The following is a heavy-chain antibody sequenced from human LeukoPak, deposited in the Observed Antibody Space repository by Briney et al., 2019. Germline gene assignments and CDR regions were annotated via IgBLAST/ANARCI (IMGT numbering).Heavy chain of an antibody. D-gene: IGHD6-13*01. CDR3: ARDPDLGYGFVAFDI. V-gene: IGHV3-21*01. Sequence: PGGSLRLSCAASGFTFSSYSMNWVRQAPGKGLEWVSSISSSSSYIYYADSVKGRFTISRDNAKNPLYLQMNSLRAEDTAVYYCARDPDLGYGFVAFDIWGQGTMVTVSS. J-gene: IGHJ3*02. CDR1: GFTFSSYS. CDR2: ISSSSSYI.